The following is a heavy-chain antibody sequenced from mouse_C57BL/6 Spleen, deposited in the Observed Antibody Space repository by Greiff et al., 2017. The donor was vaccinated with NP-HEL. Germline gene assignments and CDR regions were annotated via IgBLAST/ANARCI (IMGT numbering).Heavy chain of an antibody. D-gene: IGHD2-13*01. CDR1: GYNFNDYY. J-gene: IGHJ4*01. V-gene: IGHV14-4*01. CDR2: IDPENGDT. CDR3: ATRGEYNVGGYGDY. Sequence: VQLQQSGAELVRPGASVKLSCTASGYNFNDYYMHWVKQRPEQGLEWIGWIDPENGDTEYASKFQGKATITADTSSNTAYLQLSSLTSEDTAVYYCATRGEYNVGGYGDYWGQGTSVTVSS.